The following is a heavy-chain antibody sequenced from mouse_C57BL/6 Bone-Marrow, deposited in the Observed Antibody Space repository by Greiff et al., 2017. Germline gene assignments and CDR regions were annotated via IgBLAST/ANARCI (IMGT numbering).Heavy chain of an antibody. D-gene: IGHD1-1*01. CDR2: IDPSDSYT. V-gene: IGHV1-50*01. J-gene: IGHJ1*03. CDR3: ARVGNYGSSYVGYFDV. Sequence: QLQLQQPAAELVKPGASVKLSCKASGYTFTSYWMQWVKQRPGQGLEWIGEIDPSDSYTNSNRKFKGKATLTVDTSSSTAYMQLSSLTSEDSAVYYCARVGNYGSSYVGYFDVWGTGTMVTVSA. CDR1: GYTFTSYW.